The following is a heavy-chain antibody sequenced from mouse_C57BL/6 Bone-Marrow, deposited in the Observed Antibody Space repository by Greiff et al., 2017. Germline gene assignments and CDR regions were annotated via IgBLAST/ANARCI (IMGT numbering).Heavy chain of an antibody. CDR3: TPYYYGSSYAY. Sequence: VQLQQSGAELVRPGASVKLSCTASGFNIKDDYMHWVKQRPEQGLEWIGWIDPENGDTAYASKFQGKATITADTSSNTAYLQLSSLTSEDTAVYYCTPYYYGSSYAYWGQGTLVTVSA. J-gene: IGHJ3*01. CDR2: IDPENGDT. D-gene: IGHD1-1*01. V-gene: IGHV14-4*01. CDR1: GFNIKDDY.